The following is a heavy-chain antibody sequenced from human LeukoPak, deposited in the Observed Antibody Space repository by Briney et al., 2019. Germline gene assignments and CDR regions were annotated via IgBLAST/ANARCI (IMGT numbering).Heavy chain of an antibody. D-gene: IGHD3-3*01. CDR1: GFDFSSNW. CDR3: ARDRGTIFGSYYYYYGMDV. J-gene: IGHJ6*02. CDR2: IKGDGIST. Sequence: GGSLRLSCAASGFDFSSNWMHWVRHAPGQGLVWVSRIKGDGISTNYADSVKGRFTISRDIAKNTLYLQMNSLRAEDTAVYYCARDRGTIFGSYYYYYGMDVWGQGTTVTVSS. V-gene: IGHV3-74*01.